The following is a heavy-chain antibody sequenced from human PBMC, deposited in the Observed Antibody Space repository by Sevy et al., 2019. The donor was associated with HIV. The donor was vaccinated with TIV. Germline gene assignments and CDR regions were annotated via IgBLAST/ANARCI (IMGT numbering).Heavy chain of an antibody. CDR2: ISGDTYYT. J-gene: IGHJ3*02. Sequence: GSLRIACNASGITFSTSVMNWVRQSPDRGLEWVSSISGDTYYTHYADSMRGRFIVSRDNAKNSLFLEMNSLTVEDTAVYYCTRASLLGYCSTTSCYYAFDIWGPGTVVTVSS. CDR3: TRASLLGYCSTTSCYYAFDI. D-gene: IGHD2-2*01. CDR1: GITFSTSV. V-gene: IGHV3-21*01.